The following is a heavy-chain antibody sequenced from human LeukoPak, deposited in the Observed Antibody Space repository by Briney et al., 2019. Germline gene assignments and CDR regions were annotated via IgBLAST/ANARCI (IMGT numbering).Heavy chain of an antibody. J-gene: IGHJ4*02. CDR3: ARVKGGIAAAGNDY. CDR2: INHSGST. D-gene: IGHD6-13*01. Sequence: PSETLSLTCAVYGGSFSDYYWSWIRQPPGKGLEWIGEINHSGSTNSNPSLKSRVTISVDTSKNQFSLKLSSVTAADTAVYYCARVKGGIAAAGNDYWGQGTLVTVSS. CDR1: GGSFSDYY. V-gene: IGHV4-34*01.